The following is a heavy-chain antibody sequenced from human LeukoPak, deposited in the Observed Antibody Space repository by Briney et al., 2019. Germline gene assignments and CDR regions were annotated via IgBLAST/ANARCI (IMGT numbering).Heavy chain of an antibody. J-gene: IGHJ5*02. V-gene: IGHV1-69*01. CDR1: GGTFSSYA. CDR3: ARDRRAPAATNFNWFDP. CDR2: IIPIFGTA. D-gene: IGHD2-2*01. Sequence: GASVKVSCKASGGTFSSYAISWVRQAPGQGLEWMGGIIPIFGTANYAQKFQGRVTITADESTSTAYMELSSLRSEDTGVYYCARDRRAPAATNFNWFDPWGQGTLVTVSS.